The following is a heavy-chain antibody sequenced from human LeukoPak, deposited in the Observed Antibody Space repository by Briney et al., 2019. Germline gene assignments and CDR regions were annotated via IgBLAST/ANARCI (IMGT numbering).Heavy chain of an antibody. Sequence: SVKVSCKASGGTFSSHGISWVRQAPGQGLEWMGRIIPILGVANYAQKFQGRVTITADKSTSTAYMELSSLRSEDTAVYYCASQDDSSDYYGKHGFDIWGQGTTVTVSS. D-gene: IGHD3-22*01. V-gene: IGHV1-69*04. J-gene: IGHJ3*02. CDR2: IIPILGVA. CDR1: GGTFSSHG. CDR3: ASQDDSSDYYGKHGFDI.